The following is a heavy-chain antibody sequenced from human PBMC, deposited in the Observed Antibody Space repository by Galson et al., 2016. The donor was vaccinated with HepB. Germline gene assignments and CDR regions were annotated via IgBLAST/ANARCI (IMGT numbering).Heavy chain of an antibody. J-gene: IGHJ4*02. Sequence: SCAASGFIFRKFTMHWVRQRPGKGLEWVSLVGGNGATTFYADSVKGRFTISRDNGKNSVYLQMNSLTIEDTALYYCAKEHNTDWPSLESWGQGTLVSVSP. CDR1: GFIFRKFT. V-gene: IGHV3-43*01. CDR2: VGGNGATT. D-gene: IGHD3-9*01. CDR3: AKEHNTDWPSLES.